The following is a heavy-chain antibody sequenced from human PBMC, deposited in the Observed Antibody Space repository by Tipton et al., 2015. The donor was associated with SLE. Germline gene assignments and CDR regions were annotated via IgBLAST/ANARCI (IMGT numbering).Heavy chain of an antibody. D-gene: IGHD1-1*01. CDR3: ARGYPYNPFDY. CDR2: ISSNGGST. J-gene: IGHJ4*02. V-gene: IGHV3-64*01. CDR1: GFTFSSYA. Sequence: SLRLSCAASGFTFSSYAMHWVRQAPGKGLEYVSAISSNGGSTYYANSVKGRFTISRDNSKNTLYLQMGSLRAEDMAVYYCARGYPYNPFDYWGQGTLVTVSS.